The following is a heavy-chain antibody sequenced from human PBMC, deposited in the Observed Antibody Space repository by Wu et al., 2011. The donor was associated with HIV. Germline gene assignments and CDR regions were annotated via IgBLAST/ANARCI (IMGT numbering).Heavy chain of an antibody. D-gene: IGHD2-21*01. CDR1: GGTFSSYA. J-gene: IGHJ4*02. CDR2: IIPIFGTA. V-gene: IGHV1-69*14. CDR3: ARDFGGDGDS. Sequence: QVQLVQSGAEVKKPGSSVKVSCKASGGTFSSYAINWVRQAPGQGLEWMGGIIPIFGTANYAQMFQGRVTITADKSTMTAYLELSGLTSEDTAVYYCARDFGGDGDSWGQGTLVTVSS.